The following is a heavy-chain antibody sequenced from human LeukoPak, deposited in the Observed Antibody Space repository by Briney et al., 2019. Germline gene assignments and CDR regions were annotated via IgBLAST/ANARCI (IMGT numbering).Heavy chain of an antibody. Sequence: PGGSLRLSCAASEFSVGSNYMTWVRQAPGKGLERVSLIYSGGSTYYADSVKGRFTISRDNSKNTLYLQMNSLRAEDTAVYYCARGPSGYHSTGGQGTLVTVSS. CDR2: IYSGGST. CDR1: EFSVGSNY. V-gene: IGHV3-66*01. D-gene: IGHD5-12*01. CDR3: ARGPSGYHST. J-gene: IGHJ4*02.